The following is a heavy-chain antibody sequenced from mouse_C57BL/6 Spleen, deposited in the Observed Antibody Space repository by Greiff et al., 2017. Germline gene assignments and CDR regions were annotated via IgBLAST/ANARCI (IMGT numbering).Heavy chain of an antibody. D-gene: IGHD2-2*01. Sequence: QVQLQQPGAELVKPGASVKLSCKASGYTFTSYWMHWVKQRPGRGLEWIGRIDPHSGGPKYKEQFKSKATLTVDKPSSTAYMQLSSLSSEDSAVYYCARAGGYDDAMDYWGQGTSVTVSS. CDR1: GYTFTSYW. CDR2: IDPHSGGP. J-gene: IGHJ4*01. CDR3: ARAGGYDDAMDY. V-gene: IGHV1-72*01.